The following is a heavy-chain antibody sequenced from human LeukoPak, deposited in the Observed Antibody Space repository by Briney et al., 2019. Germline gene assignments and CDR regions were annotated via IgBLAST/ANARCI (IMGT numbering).Heavy chain of an antibody. Sequence: GGSLRLSCAASGFTFSRYSMNWVRQAPGKGLEWVSSISSGSTYRYYVDSVKGRFTISRDNAKNSLYLQMNSLRAEDTAVYYCASWEYSSSWYVDYWGQGTLVTVSS. CDR2: ISSGSTYR. V-gene: IGHV3-21*01. D-gene: IGHD6-13*01. CDR3: ASWEYSSSWYVDY. J-gene: IGHJ4*02. CDR1: GFTFSRYS.